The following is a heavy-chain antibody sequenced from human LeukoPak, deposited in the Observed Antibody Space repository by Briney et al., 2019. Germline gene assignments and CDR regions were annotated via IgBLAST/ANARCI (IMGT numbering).Heavy chain of an antibody. CDR2: IYYTGST. CDR3: TRSLGVVIHGGMDV. J-gene: IGHJ6*02. V-gene: IGHV4-59*01. D-gene: IGHD3-3*01. CDR1: GGSISSYH. Sequence: PSETLSLTCTVSGGSISSYHWGWIRQPPGEGLEWIGHIYYTGSTNYNPSLKSRVTISLDTSKNQFSLKLTSVTAADTAVYYCTRSLGVVIHGGMDVWGQGTTVTVSS.